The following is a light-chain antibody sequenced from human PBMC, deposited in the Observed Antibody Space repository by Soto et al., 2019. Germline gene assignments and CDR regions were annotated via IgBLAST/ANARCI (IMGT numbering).Light chain of an antibody. J-gene: IGLJ1*01. CDR1: SSDVGGYNY. CDR3: SSYTTSSSRV. Sequence: QSVLTQPASVSGSPGQSITISCTGTSSDVGGYNYVSWYQQHPGQAPKLMIYDVSSRPSGVSNRFSGSKSGNTASLTISGLQADDEADYYCSSYTTSSSRVFGTGTKVTVL. V-gene: IGLV2-14*03. CDR2: DVS.